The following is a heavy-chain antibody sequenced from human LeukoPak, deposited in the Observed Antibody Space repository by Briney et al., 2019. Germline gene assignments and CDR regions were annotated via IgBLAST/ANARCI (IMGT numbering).Heavy chain of an antibody. CDR1: GYTFTSYA. D-gene: IGHD6-13*01. Sequence: ASVKVSCKASGYTFTSYAMHWVRQAPGQRLEWMGWINAGNGNTKYSQKFQGRVTITRDTSASTAYMELSSLRSEDTAVYYCARVYSSSWYGHFDYWGQGTLVTVPS. V-gene: IGHV1-3*01. CDR3: ARVYSSSWYGHFDY. J-gene: IGHJ4*02. CDR2: INAGNGNT.